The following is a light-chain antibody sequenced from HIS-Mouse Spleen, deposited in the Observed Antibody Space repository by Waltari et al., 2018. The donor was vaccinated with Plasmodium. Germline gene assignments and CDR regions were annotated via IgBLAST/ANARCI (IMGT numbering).Light chain of an antibody. CDR2: EVS. CDR1: SSDVGGYNS. Sequence: QSALTQPPSASGSPGQSVTISCTGTSSDVGGYNSVPWYQQHPAKAPKLMIYEVSKRPSGVPDRFSGSKSGNTASLTVSGLQAEDEADYYCSSYAGSNNLVFGGGTKLTVL. J-gene: IGLJ2*01. V-gene: IGLV2-8*01. CDR3: SSYAGSNNLV.